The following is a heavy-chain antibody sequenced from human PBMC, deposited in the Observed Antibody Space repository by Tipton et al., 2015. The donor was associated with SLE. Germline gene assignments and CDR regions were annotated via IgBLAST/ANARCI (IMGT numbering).Heavy chain of an antibody. J-gene: IGHJ4*02. Sequence: TLSLTCTVSGGSISSGSYYWSWIRQPAGKGLEWIGRIYTSGSTNYNPSLKSRVTISVDTSKNQFSLKLSSVTAADTVVYYCAASGTVTSGWGQGTLVTVSS. CDR1: GGSISSGSYY. V-gene: IGHV4-61*02. D-gene: IGHD4-17*01. CDR3: AASGTVTSG. CDR2: IYTSGST.